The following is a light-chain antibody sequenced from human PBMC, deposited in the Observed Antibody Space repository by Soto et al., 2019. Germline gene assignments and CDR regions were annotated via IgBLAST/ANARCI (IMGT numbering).Light chain of an antibody. CDR1: QNINIY. V-gene: IGKV1-39*01. CDR2: AAS. J-gene: IGKJ4*01. CDR3: QQTDSAPS. Sequence: IPLTQSPSSLSASVGDRVTITCRASQNINIYLNWYQQRPGKAPKLLIYAASKLQSGVSSRFSGTASGTDFTLTINSLQPDDFATYYCQQTDSAPSFAGGTRVDVK.